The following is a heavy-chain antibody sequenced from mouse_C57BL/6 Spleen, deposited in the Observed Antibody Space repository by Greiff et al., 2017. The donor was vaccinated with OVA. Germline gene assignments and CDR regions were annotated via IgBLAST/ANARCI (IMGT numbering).Heavy chain of an antibody. D-gene: IGHD3-1*01. V-gene: IGHV1-61*01. Sequence: QVQLQQPGAELVRPGSSVKLSCKASGYTFTSYWMDWVKQRPGQGLEWIGNIYPSDSETHYNQKFKDKATLTVDKSSSTAYMQLSSLTSEDSAVYYCARSGPAGFAYWGQGTLVTVSA. CDR1: GYTFTSYW. CDR2: IYPSDSET. J-gene: IGHJ3*01. CDR3: ARSGPAGFAY.